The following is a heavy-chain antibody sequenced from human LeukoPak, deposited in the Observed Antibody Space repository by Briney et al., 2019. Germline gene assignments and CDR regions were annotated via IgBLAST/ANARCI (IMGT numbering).Heavy chain of an antibody. D-gene: IGHD7-27*01. Sequence: PGRSLRLSCAASRFTFDDYAMHWVRQAPGKGLEWVSGISWNSGSIGYADSVKGRFTISRDNAKNSLYLQMNSLRAEDTALYYCAKDTGHAIDYWGQGTLVTVSS. CDR2: ISWNSGSI. CDR1: RFTFDDYA. J-gene: IGHJ4*02. CDR3: AKDTGHAIDY. V-gene: IGHV3-9*01.